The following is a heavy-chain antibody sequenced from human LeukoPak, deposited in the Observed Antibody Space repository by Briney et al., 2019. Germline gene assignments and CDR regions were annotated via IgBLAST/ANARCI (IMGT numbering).Heavy chain of an antibody. Sequence: SETLSLTCTVSGGSISSSSYYWGWIRQPPGKGLEWIGSIYYSGSTYYNPSLKSRVTISVDTSKNQFSLKLSSVTAADTAVYYCARVSKLVGADYWGQGTLVTVSS. D-gene: IGHD1-26*01. CDR3: ARVSKLVGADY. CDR2: IYYSGST. CDR1: GGSISSSSYY. J-gene: IGHJ4*02. V-gene: IGHV4-39*07.